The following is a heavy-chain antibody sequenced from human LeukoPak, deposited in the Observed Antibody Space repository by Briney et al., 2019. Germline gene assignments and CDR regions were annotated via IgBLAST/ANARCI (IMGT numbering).Heavy chain of an antibody. CDR1: GFSFTNYG. J-gene: IGHJ4*02. CDR2: IRYDGGKT. D-gene: IGHD4-23*01. V-gene: IGHV3-30*02. CDR3: AKRPPSTVVTHYFDY. Sequence: GGSLRLSCAASGFSFTNYGMHWVRQAPGKGLEWVAFIRYDGGKTHYVDSVKGRFTVSRGNSNKTLYLQMNSLRAEDTAVYYCAKRPPSTVVTHYFDYWGQGTLVTVSS.